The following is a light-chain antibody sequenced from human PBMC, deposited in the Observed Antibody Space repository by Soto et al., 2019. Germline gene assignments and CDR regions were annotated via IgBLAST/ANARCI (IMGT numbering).Light chain of an antibody. Sequence: EIVMTQSPATLSVSPGERATLSCRASQSIRNNLAWYQQRPGQTPTLLIYGASPRAPGVPANFRGSGSGTELTLPINGLQSEHFALYWCQQYDNWPPTFGGGTKVDIK. CDR1: QSIRNN. CDR3: QQYDNWPPT. V-gene: IGKV3-15*01. CDR2: GAS. J-gene: IGKJ4*01.